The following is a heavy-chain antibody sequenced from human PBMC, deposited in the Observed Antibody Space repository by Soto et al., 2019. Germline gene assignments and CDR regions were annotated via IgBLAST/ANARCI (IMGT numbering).Heavy chain of an antibody. J-gene: IGHJ5*02. Sequence: SETLSLTCTVSGCSISSSSYYWGWIRQPPGKGLEWIGRIYYSGSTYYNPSLKSRVTISVDTSKNQFSLKLSSVTAADTAVYYCVPSNWFDPWGQGTLVTVSS. CDR2: IYYSGST. CDR1: GCSISSSSYY. CDR3: VPSNWFDP. V-gene: IGHV4-39*01.